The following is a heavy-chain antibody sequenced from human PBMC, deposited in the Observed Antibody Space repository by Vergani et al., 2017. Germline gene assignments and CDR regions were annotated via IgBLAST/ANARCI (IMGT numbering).Heavy chain of an antibody. CDR3: ASARGYSYGYPDY. V-gene: IGHV3-21*01. Sequence: EVQLVESGGGLVKPGGSLRLSCAASGFTFSSYSMNWVRPAPGKGLEWVSSISSSSSYIYSADSVKGRFTLSRDNAKNSLYLQMNSLRAEDTAVYYCASARGYSYGYPDYWGQGTLVTVSS. J-gene: IGHJ4*02. D-gene: IGHD5-18*01. CDR2: ISSSSSYI. CDR1: GFTFSSYS.